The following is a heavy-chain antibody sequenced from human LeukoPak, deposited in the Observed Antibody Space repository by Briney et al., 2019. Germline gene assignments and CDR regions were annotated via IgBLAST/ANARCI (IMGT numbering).Heavy chain of an antibody. V-gene: IGHV1-18*01. CDR1: GYTFTSHG. J-gene: IGHJ4*02. D-gene: IGHD6-19*01. CDR3: ARDPSNTSGFYAYLDS. Sequence: ASVNVSCKASGYTFTSHGIRWVRQAPGQGLEWMGWISAYNGDTKYAQKTQGRVTMTTDASTSTAYMELRSLRSDDTAMYYCARDPSNTSGFYAYLDSWGQGTLVTVSS. CDR2: ISAYNGDT.